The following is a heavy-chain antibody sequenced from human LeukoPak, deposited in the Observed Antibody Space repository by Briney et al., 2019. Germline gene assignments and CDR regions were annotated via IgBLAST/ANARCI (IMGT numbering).Heavy chain of an antibody. V-gene: IGHV3-74*01. J-gene: IGHJ4*02. CDR3: ARDKSGGYNGFDY. D-gene: IGHD5-24*01. Sequence: GGSLRLSCAASGFTFSSYWMHWVRQAPGKGLGWVSRINSDGSSTSYADSVKGRFTISRDNAKNTLYLQMNSLRAEDTAVYYCARDKSGGYNGFDYWGQGTLVTVSS. CDR1: GFTFSSYW. CDR2: INSDGSST.